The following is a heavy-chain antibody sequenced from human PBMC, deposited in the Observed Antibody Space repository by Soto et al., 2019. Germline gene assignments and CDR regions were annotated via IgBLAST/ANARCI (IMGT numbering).Heavy chain of an antibody. CDR1: GFTFSNYG. CDR2: MSYDGNNK. CDR3: AKYVYCGTTGCLRKIVPY. Sequence: QVQLVASGGGVVHPGRSLRLSCAASGFTFSNYGMHWVRQAPGKGPEWVTIMSYDGNNKFYADSVKGRFTSYRDNSKNTLDLQMDSLRAEDTAVYYCAKYVYCGTTGCLRKIVPYWGQGPLVTVSS. J-gene: IGHJ4*02. D-gene: IGHD2-2*01. V-gene: IGHV3-30*18.